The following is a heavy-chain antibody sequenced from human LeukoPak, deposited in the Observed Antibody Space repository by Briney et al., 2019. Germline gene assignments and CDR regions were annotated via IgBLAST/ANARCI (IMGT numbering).Heavy chain of an antibody. Sequence: KTGGSLRLSCAASGFRISDYYMSWIRLAPGKGLEWVSYISSSDNSISYVDSVEGRFTISRDNVNNSLYLQMNSLKAEDTAVYYCARHTLNYYYYMDVWGKGTTVTISS. CDR1: GFRISDYY. J-gene: IGHJ6*03. V-gene: IGHV3-11*01. CDR3: ARHTLNYYYYMDV. CDR2: ISSSDNSI.